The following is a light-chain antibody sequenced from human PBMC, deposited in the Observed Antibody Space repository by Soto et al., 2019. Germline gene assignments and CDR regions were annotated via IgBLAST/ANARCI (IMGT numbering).Light chain of an antibody. CDR2: LAS. J-gene: IGKJ1*01. CDR3: HQRQSWPRT. Sequence: EIVLTQSPATLSSFPGDRVTLSCRASQAVNTRLAWYQHKPGQAPRLLIYLASNRAAGVPARFSGSGSGTDFPLTISDVEPEDFAVYYCHQRQSWPRTFGQGTKVDIK. V-gene: IGKV3-11*01. CDR1: QAVNTR.